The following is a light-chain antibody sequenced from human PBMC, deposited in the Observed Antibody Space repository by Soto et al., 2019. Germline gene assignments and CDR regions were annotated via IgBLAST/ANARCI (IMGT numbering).Light chain of an antibody. CDR3: AARDGSMNGHV. V-gene: IGLV1-44*01. CDR1: SSNIGTSS. J-gene: IGLJ1*01. Sequence: QSVLTQPHSASGTPGQRVSISCSGSSSNIGTSSVHWFQQLPGTAPKLLISTTNQRPSGVPERFSGSKSGTSASLAISGLQSEDEADYYCAARDGSMNGHVFGNGTKVTVL. CDR2: TTN.